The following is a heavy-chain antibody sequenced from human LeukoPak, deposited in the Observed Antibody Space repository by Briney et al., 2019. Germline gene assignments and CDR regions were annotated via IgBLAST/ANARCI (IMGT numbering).Heavy chain of an antibody. D-gene: IGHD2-15*01. CDR2: IYYSGST. CDR3: ARDGWDCSGGSCYSAFDP. CDR1: GGSISSYY. J-gene: IGHJ5*02. Sequence: SETLSLTCTVSGGSISSYYWGWIRQPPGKGLEWIGSIYYSGSTYYNPSLKSRVTISVDTSKNQFSLKLSSVTAADTAVYYCARDGWDCSGGSCYSAFDPWGQGTLVTVSS. V-gene: IGHV4-39*07.